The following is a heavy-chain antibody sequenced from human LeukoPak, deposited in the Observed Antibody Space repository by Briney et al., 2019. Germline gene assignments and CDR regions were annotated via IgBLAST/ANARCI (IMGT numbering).Heavy chain of an antibody. D-gene: IGHD2-15*01. CDR1: GFTFSSYE. CDR2: ISSSGSTI. V-gene: IGHV3-48*03. Sequence: PGGSLRLSCAASGFTFSSYEMNWVRQAPGKGLEGVSYISSSGSTIYYADSVKGRFTISRDNAKNSLYLQMNSLRAEDTAVYYCARDTGVVVVAATQDYWGQGTLVTVSS. J-gene: IGHJ4*02. CDR3: ARDTGVVVVAATQDY.